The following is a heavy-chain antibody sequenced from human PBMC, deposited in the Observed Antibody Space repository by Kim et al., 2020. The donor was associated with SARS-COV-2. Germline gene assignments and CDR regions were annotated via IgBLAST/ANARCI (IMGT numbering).Heavy chain of an antibody. J-gene: IGHJ5*02. CDR1: GGSFSGYY. V-gene: IGHV4-34*01. D-gene: IGHD6-19*01. CDR2: INHSGST. Sequence: SETLSLTCAVYGGSFSGYYWSWIRQPPGKGLEWIGEINHSGSTNYNPSLKSRVTISVDTSKNQFSLKLSSVTAADTAVYYCARVGAPISGWYRRPNWFDPWGQGTLVTVSS. CDR3: ARVGAPISGWYRRPNWFDP.